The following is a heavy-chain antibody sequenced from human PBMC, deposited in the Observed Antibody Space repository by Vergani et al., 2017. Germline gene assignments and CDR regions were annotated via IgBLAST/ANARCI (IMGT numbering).Heavy chain of an antibody. D-gene: IGHD5-12*01. Sequence: DVQLVESGGGVVQPGRSLRLSCAASGITFWKFGMHWVRQGPGKGLEWVSGISWNSGAVDYADSVRGRFTISRDNAKNSLFLEMNSLRFEDTAVYFCTKGSVYYHDSAGHGYDPYTGFDLWGQGTLVTVSS. CDR2: ISWNSGAV. CDR3: TKGSVYYHDSAGHGYDPYTGFDL. V-gene: IGHV3-9*01. CDR1: GITFWKFG. J-gene: IGHJ3*01.